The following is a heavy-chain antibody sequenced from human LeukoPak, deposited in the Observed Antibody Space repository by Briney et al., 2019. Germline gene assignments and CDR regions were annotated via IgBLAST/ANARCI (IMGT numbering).Heavy chain of an antibody. J-gene: IGHJ4*02. V-gene: IGHV3-30*15. D-gene: IGHD6-19*01. Sequence: GGSLRLSCAASGFTFRSYAMHWVRQAPGKGLEWVAVISDDGSRQHYADFLEGRFTISRDNSKNTVSLQMSSLRTEDTAVYFCARERSGDGWSGFDYWGQGTLVTVSS. CDR1: GFTFRSYA. CDR2: ISDDGSRQ. CDR3: ARERSGDGWSGFDY.